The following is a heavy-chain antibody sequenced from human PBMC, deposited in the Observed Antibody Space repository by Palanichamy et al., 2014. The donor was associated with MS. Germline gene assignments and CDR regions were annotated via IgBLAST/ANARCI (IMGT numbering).Heavy chain of an antibody. CDR2: VHYSGRT. J-gene: IGHJ4*02. V-gene: IGHV4-59*01. CDR1: GGSISGYY. Sequence: QVQLQESGPGLVKPWETLSLTCTVSGGSISGYYWSWIRQPPGKGLEYIGFVHYSGRTDYNASLKSRITISADMSKNQFSLKMGSVTAADTAVYYCARYASGSYYWDYWGQGTLVIVSS. CDR3: ARYASGSYYWDY. D-gene: IGHD3-10*01.